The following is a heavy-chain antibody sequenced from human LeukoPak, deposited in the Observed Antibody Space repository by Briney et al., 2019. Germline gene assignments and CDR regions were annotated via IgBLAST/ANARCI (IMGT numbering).Heavy chain of an antibody. CDR1: GFTFSNSA. V-gene: IGHV3-21*01. CDR3: ARDPLRYLRVGHYDY. J-gene: IGHJ4*02. Sequence: PGGSLRLSCAASGFTFSNSAMNWVRQVPGKGLEWVSSIDYDSSHIYYAASVRGRFTISRDNARNSVYLQMNSLRVEATAVYFCARDPLRYLRVGHYDYWGQGTLVAVSS. CDR2: IDYDSSHI. D-gene: IGHD3-9*01.